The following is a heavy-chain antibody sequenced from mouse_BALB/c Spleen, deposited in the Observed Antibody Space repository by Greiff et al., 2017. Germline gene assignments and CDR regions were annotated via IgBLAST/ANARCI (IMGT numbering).Heavy chain of an antibody. CDR2: IYPGSGST. CDR1: GYNFTSYW. D-gene: IGHD4-1*01. V-gene: IGHV1-55*01. Sequence: QVHVKQPGAELVKPGTSVKLSCKASGYNFTSYWINWVKLRPGQGLEWIGDIYPGSGSTNYNEKFKSKATLTVDTSSSTAYMQLSSLASEDSALYYCARSGTGTGFDYWGQGTTLTVS. CDR3: ARSGTGTGFDY. J-gene: IGHJ2*01.